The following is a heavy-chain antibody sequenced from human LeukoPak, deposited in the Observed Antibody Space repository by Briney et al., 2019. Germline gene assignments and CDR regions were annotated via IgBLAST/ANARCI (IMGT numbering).Heavy chain of an antibody. D-gene: IGHD4-17*01. V-gene: IGHV1-18*01. CDR3: ARHRENYGDSCLHDD. Sequence: ASVKVSCKASGYTFTSYGISWVRQAPGQGLEWMGWISAYNGNTNYAQKLQGRVTMTTDTSTSTAYMELRSLRSDDTAVYYCARHRENYGDSCLHDDWGQGTLVTVSS. CDR1: GYTFTSYG. J-gene: IGHJ4*02. CDR2: ISAYNGNT.